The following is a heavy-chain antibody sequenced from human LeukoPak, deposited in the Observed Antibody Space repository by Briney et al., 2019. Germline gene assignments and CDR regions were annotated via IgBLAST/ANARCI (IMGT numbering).Heavy chain of an antibody. CDR2: ISGDGGST. V-gene: IGHV3-43*02. Sequence: GGSLRLSCAASGFTFSSYEMNWVRQAPGKGLEWVSLISGDGGSTYYADSAKGRFTISRDNSKNSLYLQMNSLRTEDTALYYCAKSSIAARDFDYWGQGTLVTVSS. CDR3: AKSSIAARDFDY. CDR1: GFTFSSYE. J-gene: IGHJ4*02. D-gene: IGHD6-6*01.